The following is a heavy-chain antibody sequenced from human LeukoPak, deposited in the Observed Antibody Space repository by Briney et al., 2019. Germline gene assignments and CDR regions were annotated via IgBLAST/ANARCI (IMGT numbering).Heavy chain of an antibody. V-gene: IGHV1-69*05. D-gene: IGHD1-20*01. CDR1: GGTFSSYA. J-gene: IGHJ4*02. CDR2: IIPIFGTA. CDR3: ARANNWEFDY. Sequence: ASVKVSCKASGGTFSSYAISWVRQAPAQGLEWMGRIIPIFGTANYAQKFQGRVTITTDESTSTAYMELSSLRSEDTAVYYCARANNWEFDYWGQGTLVTVSS.